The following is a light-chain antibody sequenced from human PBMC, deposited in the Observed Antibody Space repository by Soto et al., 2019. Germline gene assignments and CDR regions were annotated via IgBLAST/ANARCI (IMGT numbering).Light chain of an antibody. V-gene: IGKV3-20*01. CDR3: QQYGGPVGYT. CDR2: GAS. Sequence: ESVLTQSPTTLSLSPGDRAALSCRASQTVRNNYVAWYQQKPGQAPKLLIYGASSRATDIPGRFSGSGSGTDFVLTISRLEPEDSAVYYCQQYGGPVGYTFGRGTKLEIK. CDR1: QTVRNNY. J-gene: IGKJ2*01.